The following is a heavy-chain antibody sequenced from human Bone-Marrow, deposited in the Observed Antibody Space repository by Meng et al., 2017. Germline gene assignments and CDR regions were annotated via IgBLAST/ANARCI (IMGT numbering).Heavy chain of an antibody. CDR2: IYYSGTT. CDR1: GDSTSSGIYY. D-gene: IGHD3-22*01. J-gene: IGHJ4*02. Sequence: SETLSLTCPVSGDSTSSGIYYWGWIRQSPGKGLEWIGRIYYSGTTYNNPSRKSRVTISVDTSKNTFSQKMNTVTATDTAMFCCAKEGGTMILVVTEKAHFDYWGQGTLVTVSS. CDR3: AKEGGTMILVVTEKAHFDY. V-gene: IGHV4-39*07.